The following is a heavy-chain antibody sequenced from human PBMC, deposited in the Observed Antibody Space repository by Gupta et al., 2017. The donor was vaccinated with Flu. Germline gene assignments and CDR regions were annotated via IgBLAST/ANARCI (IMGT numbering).Heavy chain of an antibody. CDR3: SRGETGPSPPGRNDC. J-gene: IGHJ4*02. Sequence: RLVESGGGLVQPGGSLRLSCVVYGFTFSEHYVDWIRQAPGKGLEWVGRIRNKANSYTTEYAASVKDRFTITRDDSKSSLYLQMNSLKNEDTAVYYCSRGETGPSPPGRNDCWGQGTLVTVSS. CDR1: GFTFSEHY. D-gene: IGHD1-14*01. CDR2: IRNKANSYTT. V-gene: IGHV3-72*01.